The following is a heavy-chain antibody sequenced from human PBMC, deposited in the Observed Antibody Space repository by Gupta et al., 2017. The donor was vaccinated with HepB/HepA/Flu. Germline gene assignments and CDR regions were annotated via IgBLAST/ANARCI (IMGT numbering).Heavy chain of an antibody. Sequence: VQMVTSGGGVVQPGGSLRLSCAASTFTLSAYVLHLVRQGPGEGLEWIAVISYDGKKKYYADSVKGRFTISRDNSKSTLYLQLNSLRPEDTAVYYCARDPSLEVEVAAYYDGLDVWGQGTPVTVSS. CDR1: TFTLSAYV. CDR3: ARDPSLEVEVAAYYDGLDV. V-gene: IGHV3-30*04. J-gene: IGHJ6*02. D-gene: IGHD6-19*01. CDR2: ISYDGKKK.